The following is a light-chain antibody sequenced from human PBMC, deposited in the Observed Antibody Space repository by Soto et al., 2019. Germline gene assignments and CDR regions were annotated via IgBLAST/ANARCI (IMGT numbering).Light chain of an antibody. V-gene: IGKV1D-16*01. Sequence: DIQMTQSPSSVSASVGDTVTITCRASQDINSRLAWFQQQPGRPPKYVIQAATMLQSGFPSRFAGSGSGRDFTLTIASLQPDDFATYYCQQYETFSGTFGPGTKVDIK. J-gene: IGKJ1*01. CDR3: QQYETFSGT. CDR2: AAT. CDR1: QDINSR.